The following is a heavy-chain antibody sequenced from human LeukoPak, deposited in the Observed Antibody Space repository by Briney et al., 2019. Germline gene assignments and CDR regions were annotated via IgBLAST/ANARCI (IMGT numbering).Heavy chain of an antibody. CDR3: ARAAGYSSSWYSGGYWYFDL. J-gene: IGHJ2*01. Sequence: PSETLSLTCAVYGGSFSGYYWSWIRQPPGKGLEWIGEIKHSGSTNYNPSLKSRVTISVDTSKNQFSLKLRSVTAADTAVYYCARAAGYSSSWYSGGYWYFDLWGRGTLVTVSS. V-gene: IGHV4-34*01. CDR2: IKHSGST. CDR1: GGSFSGYY. D-gene: IGHD6-13*01.